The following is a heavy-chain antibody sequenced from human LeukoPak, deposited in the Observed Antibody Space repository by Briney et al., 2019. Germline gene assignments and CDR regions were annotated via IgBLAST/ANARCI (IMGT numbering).Heavy chain of an antibody. V-gene: IGHV4-61*02. J-gene: IGHJ6*02. CDR2: IYTSGST. D-gene: IGHD5-24*01. Sequence: SQTLSLTCTVSGGSISSGSYYWSWIPQPAGKGLEWIGRIYTSGSTNYNPSLKSRVTISVDTSKNQFSLKLSSVTAADTAVYYCARRVRSSRDRLGTYYYGMDVWGQGTTVTVSS. CDR1: GGSISSGSYY. CDR3: ARRVRSSRDRLGTYYYGMDV.